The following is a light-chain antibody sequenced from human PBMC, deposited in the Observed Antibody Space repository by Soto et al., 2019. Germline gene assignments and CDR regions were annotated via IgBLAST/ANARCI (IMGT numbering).Light chain of an antibody. J-gene: IGKJ1*01. Sequence: DIQMTQSPSTLSATAKNRTTITCPASQSISSWLAWYQQKPGKAPNLLIYKASSLESGVPSRFSGSGFGTEFSLIIRSVQPDDFGTYDWEQYYSYLWTFGEGTKVDIK. CDR1: QSISSW. CDR2: KAS. V-gene: IGKV1-5*03. CDR3: EQYYSYLWT.